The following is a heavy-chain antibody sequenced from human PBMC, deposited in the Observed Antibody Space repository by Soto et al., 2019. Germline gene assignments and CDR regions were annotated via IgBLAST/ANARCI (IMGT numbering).Heavy chain of an antibody. CDR3: TKCWFYGFQF. V-gene: IGHV3-13*01. Sequence: EVQLVESGGGLVQPGGSLRLSCAASGFTFSHSDMHGVRQAKGKGLEGVSTVFTTGDTQYSGSVKGRFTISREDAKNSLYIQMNCLRAGETAVYYCTKCWFYGFQFWGQGTLVTVSS. CDR1: GFTFSHSD. CDR2: VFTTGDT. D-gene: IGHD3-9*01. J-gene: IGHJ4*02.